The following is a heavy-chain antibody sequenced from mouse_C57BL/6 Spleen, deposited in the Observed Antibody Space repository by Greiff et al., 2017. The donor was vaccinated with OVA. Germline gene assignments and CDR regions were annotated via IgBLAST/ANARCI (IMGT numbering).Heavy chain of an antibody. CDR3: ARFGYYGNSYYFDY. J-gene: IGHJ2*01. D-gene: IGHD2-1*01. V-gene: IGHV1-39*01. Sequence: EVKLVESGPELVKPGASVKISCKASGYSFTDYNMNWVKQSNGKSLEWIGVINPNYGTTSYNQKFKGKATLTVDQSSSTAYMQLNSLTSEDSAVYYCARFGYYGNSYYFDYWGQGTTLTVSS. CDR2: INPNYGTT. CDR1: GYSFTDYN.